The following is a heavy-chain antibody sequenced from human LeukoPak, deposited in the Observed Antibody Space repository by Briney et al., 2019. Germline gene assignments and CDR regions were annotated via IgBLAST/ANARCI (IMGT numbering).Heavy chain of an antibody. V-gene: IGHV4-34*01. CDR1: GGSFSGCY. CDR2: INHSGST. CDR3: ARFSPAHDAFDI. J-gene: IGHJ3*02. Sequence: PSETLSLTCAVYGGSFSGCYWSWIRQPPGKGLEWIGEINHSGSTNYNPSLKSRVTISVDTSKNQFSLKLSSVTAADTAVYYCARFSPAHDAFDIWGQGTMVTVSS.